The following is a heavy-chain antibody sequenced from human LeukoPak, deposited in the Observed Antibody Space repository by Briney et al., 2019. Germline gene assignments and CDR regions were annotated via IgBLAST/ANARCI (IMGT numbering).Heavy chain of an antibody. CDR1: GYTFTSYG. V-gene: IGHV1-18*01. D-gene: IGHD3-3*01. CDR3: AMHPPDYDFWSGDDY. Sequence: ASVKVSCKASGYTFTSYGISWVRQAPGQGLEWMGWISAYNGNTNYAQRLQGRVTMTTDTSTSTAYMELGSLRSDDTAVYYCAMHPPDYDFWSGDDYWGQGTLVTVSS. J-gene: IGHJ4*02. CDR2: ISAYNGNT.